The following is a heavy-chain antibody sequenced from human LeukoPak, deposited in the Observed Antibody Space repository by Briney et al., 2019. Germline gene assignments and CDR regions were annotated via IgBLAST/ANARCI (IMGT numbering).Heavy chain of an antibody. CDR2: INHSGST. J-gene: IGHJ4*02. V-gene: IGHV4-34*01. D-gene: IGHD2-15*01. Sequence: SETLSPTCAVYGGSFSGYYWSWIRQPPGKGLEWIGEINHSGSTNYNPSLKSRVTISVDTSRNQFSLKLSSVTAADTAVYYCARGDGSFDYWGQGTLVTVSS. CDR1: GGSFSGYY. CDR3: ARGDGSFDY.